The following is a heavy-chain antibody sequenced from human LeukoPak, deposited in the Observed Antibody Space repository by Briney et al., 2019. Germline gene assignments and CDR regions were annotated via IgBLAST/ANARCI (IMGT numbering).Heavy chain of an antibody. D-gene: IGHD3-10*01. CDR1: GFTFSSYA. Sequence: GGSLRLSCAASGFTFSSYAMHWVRQAPGKGLEWVAVISYDGSSKYYADSVKGRFTISRDNSKNTLYLQMNSLRAEDTAVYYCARDYGDYWGQGTLVTVSS. V-gene: IGHV3-30*01. J-gene: IGHJ4*02. CDR2: ISYDGSSK. CDR3: ARDYGDY.